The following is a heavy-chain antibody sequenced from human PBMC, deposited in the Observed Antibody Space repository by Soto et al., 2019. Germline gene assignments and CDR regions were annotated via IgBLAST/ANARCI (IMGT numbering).Heavy chain of an antibody. J-gene: IGHJ6*02. CDR3: AIDLSFPDGSGGSYYYYGMDV. Sequence: PGGSLRLSCAASGFTVSSNYMSWVRQAPGKGLEWVSVIYSGGSTYYADSVKGRFTISRDNSKNTLYLQINSLRAEDTAVYYCAIDLSFPDGSGGSYYYYGMDVWGQGTMVTVSS. V-gene: IGHV3-53*01. CDR2: IYSGGST. D-gene: IGHD3-10*01. CDR1: GFTVSSNY.